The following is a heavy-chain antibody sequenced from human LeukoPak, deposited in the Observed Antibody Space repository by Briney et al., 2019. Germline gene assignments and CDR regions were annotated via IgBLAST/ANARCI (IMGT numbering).Heavy chain of an antibody. CDR3: ARSTYYDSSGLGRFDP. Sequence: SETLSLTCTVSGGSISSYYWSWIRQPAGKGLEWIGRIYTSGSTNYNPSLKGRVTMSVDTSKNQFSLKLSSVAAADTAVYYCARSTYYDSSGLGRFDPWGQGTLVTVSS. D-gene: IGHD3-22*01. CDR1: GGSISSYY. V-gene: IGHV4-4*07. CDR2: IYTSGST. J-gene: IGHJ5*01.